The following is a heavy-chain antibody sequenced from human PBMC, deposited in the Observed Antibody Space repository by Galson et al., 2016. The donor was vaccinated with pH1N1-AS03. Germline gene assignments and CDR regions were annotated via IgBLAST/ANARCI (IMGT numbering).Heavy chain of an antibody. Sequence: SLRLSCAASGFPFSGYSMNWVRQAPGKGLEWVSFISTTSSSIYYADSVKGRFTISRDNAKNPLFLQMNSLRDEDTAVYYCARDGPPQGISVAGSFDFWGQGTLVTVSS. D-gene: IGHD6-19*01. CDR3: ARDGPPQGISVAGSFDF. V-gene: IGHV3-21*01. J-gene: IGHJ4*02. CDR1: GFPFSGYS. CDR2: ISTTSSSI.